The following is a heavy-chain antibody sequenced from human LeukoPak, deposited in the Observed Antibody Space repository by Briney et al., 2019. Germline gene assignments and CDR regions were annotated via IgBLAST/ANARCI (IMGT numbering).Heavy chain of an antibody. J-gene: IGHJ5*02. Sequence: SETLSLTCTVSGGSISSSSYYWGWIRQPPGKGLEWIGSIYYSGSTYYNPSLKSRVTISVDTSKNQFSLKLSSVTAADTAVYYCARSGYGSGSYYNWFDPWGQGTLVTVSS. D-gene: IGHD3-10*01. V-gene: IGHV4-39*07. CDR1: GGSISSSSYY. CDR3: ARSGYGSGSYYNWFDP. CDR2: IYYSGST.